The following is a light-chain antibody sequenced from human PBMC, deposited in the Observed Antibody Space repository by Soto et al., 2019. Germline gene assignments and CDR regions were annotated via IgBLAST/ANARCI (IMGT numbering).Light chain of an antibody. V-gene: IGLV2-14*01. CDR2: DVT. Sequence: QSALTQPASVSGSPGQSITISCTGTSSDVGGYNYVSWYQQHPGKAPKLMIYDVTNRPSGVSSRFSCSKSGNTASLTLSGLKAEDEADYYCSSYTPSSTWVFGGGTQLTVL. CDR3: SSYTPSSTWV. J-gene: IGLJ3*02. CDR1: SSDVGGYNY.